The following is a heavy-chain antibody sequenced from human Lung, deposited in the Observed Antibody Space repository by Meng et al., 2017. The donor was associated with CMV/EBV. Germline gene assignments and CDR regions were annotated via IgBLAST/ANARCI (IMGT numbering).Heavy chain of an antibody. CDR1: GFTFSSYA. CDR2: ISGSGGST. V-gene: IGHV3-23*01. J-gene: IGHJ4*02. Sequence: GESLKISCAASGFTFSSYAMSWVRQAPGKGLEWVSAISGSGGSTYYADSVKGRFTISRDNSKNTLYLQMNSLRAEDTAVYYCAKEAGWGLTRFLEWLSGLDYXGQGXLVTFSS. CDR3: AKEAGWGLTRFLEWLSGLDY. D-gene: IGHD3-3*01.